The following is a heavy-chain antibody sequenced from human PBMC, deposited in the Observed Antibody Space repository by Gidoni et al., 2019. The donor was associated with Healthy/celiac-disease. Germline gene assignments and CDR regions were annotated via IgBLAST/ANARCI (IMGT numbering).Heavy chain of an antibody. CDR1: GFTFSSYA. Sequence: EVQLLESGGGLVQPGGSLRLSCAASGFTFSSYAMSWVRQAPGKGLEWVSAISGSGGSTYYADSVKGRFTISRDNSKNTLYLQMNSLRAEDTAVYYCAKEVAITMVQGVFNSYWGQGTLVTVSS. V-gene: IGHV3-23*01. CDR3: AKEVAITMVQGVFNSY. CDR2: ISGSGGST. D-gene: IGHD3-10*01. J-gene: IGHJ4*02.